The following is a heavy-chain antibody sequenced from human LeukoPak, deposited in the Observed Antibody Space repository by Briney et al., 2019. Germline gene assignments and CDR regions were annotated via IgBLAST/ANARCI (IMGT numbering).Heavy chain of an antibody. Sequence: SETLSLTCTVSVGSISTYYWSWIRQPPGKRLEWIGHIYYSGSTNYNPSLKSRVTISVDTSKNQFSLKLSSVTAADTAVYYCASRSSIWSGYQDTLYYFDSWGQGTLVTVSS. D-gene: IGHD3-3*01. CDR2: IYYSGST. J-gene: IGHJ4*02. V-gene: IGHV4-59*01. CDR1: VGSISTYY. CDR3: ASRSSIWSGYQDTLYYFDS.